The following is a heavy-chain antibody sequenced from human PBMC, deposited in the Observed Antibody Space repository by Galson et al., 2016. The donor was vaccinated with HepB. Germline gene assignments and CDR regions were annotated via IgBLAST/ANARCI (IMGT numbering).Heavy chain of an antibody. J-gene: IGHJ3*02. CDR2: IYSSGNT. CDR1: GGSIYDDTYY. CDR3: ARGPPEGCTGGTCYLGAFDI. D-gene: IGHD2-15*01. V-gene: IGHV4-30-4*01. Sequence: TLSLTCTVSGGSIYDDTYYWSWVRQPPGKGLEWIGYIYSSGNTYYNPSLKSPTSISMARSKNQFSLRVTSLSAADTAVYYCARGPPEGCTGGTCYLGAFDIWGQGTMISVSS.